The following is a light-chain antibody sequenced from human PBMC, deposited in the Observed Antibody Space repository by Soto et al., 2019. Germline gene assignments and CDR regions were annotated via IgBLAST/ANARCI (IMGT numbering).Light chain of an antibody. Sequence: DIQLTQSPSTLSASVGDRVTITCRASQSIRSYLNWYQQKPGTAPKFLIYAASSLQSGVPSRFSGSGSGTEFTLTISSLQPEDFATYYCQQSHSTPITFGGGTKVDIK. V-gene: IGKV1-39*01. J-gene: IGKJ4*01. CDR3: QQSHSTPIT. CDR1: QSIRSY. CDR2: AAS.